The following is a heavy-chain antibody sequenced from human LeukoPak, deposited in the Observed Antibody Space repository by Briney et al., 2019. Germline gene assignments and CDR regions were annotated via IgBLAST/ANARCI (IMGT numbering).Heavy chain of an antibody. V-gene: IGHV3-7*01. D-gene: IGHD5-18*01. CDR2: VKQDGSEK. J-gene: IGHJ4*02. CDR1: GFTFSSYA. Sequence: PGGSLRLSCAASGFTFSSYAMSWVRQAPGKGLEWVANVKQDGSEKNYVDSVKGRFTISRDNAKTSLYLQMNSLRAEDTAVYYCARSLWPEDYWGQGILVTVSS. CDR3: ARSLWPEDY.